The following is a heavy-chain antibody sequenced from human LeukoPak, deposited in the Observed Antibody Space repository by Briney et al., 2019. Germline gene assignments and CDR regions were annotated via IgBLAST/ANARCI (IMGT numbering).Heavy chain of an antibody. Sequence: GESLKISCTGSGYSFTNYWIGWVRQMPGKGLEWMGIIYPGDSDIRYSPSFQGLVTISADKSISTAYLQWGSLEASDTAMYFCARQHGSSWYSYFDYWGQGTLVTVSS. J-gene: IGHJ4*02. CDR1: GYSFTNYW. D-gene: IGHD6-13*01. V-gene: IGHV5-51*01. CDR3: ARQHGSSWYSYFDY. CDR2: IYPGDSDI.